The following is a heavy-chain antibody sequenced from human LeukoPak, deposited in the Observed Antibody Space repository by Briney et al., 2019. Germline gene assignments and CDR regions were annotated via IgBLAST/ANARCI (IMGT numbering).Heavy chain of an antibody. Sequence: ASVKVSCKASGYTFTSYGISWVRQAPGQGLEWMGWISAYNGNTNYAQKLQGRVTMTTDKSTSTAYMELSSLRSEDTAVYYCAREFIAAAGTSHHYYYYDYMDVWGKGTTVTVSS. J-gene: IGHJ6*03. V-gene: IGHV1-18*01. D-gene: IGHD6-13*01. CDR3: AREFIAAAGTSHHYYYYDYMDV. CDR2: ISAYNGNT. CDR1: GYTFTSYG.